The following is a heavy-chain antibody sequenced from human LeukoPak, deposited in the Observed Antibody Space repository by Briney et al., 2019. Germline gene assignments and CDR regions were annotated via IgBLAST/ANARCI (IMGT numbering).Heavy chain of an antibody. CDR2: IIPILGIA. CDR1: GGTFSSYA. J-gene: IGHJ1*01. V-gene: IGHV1-69*04. CDR3: ARDNYCSGGSCLPQYLQY. Sequence: SVKVSCKASGGTFSSYAISWVRQAPGQGLEWMGRIIPILGIANYAQKFQGRVTITADKSTSTAYMELSSLRSEDTAVYYCARDNYCSGGSCLPQYLQYWGQGTLVTVSS. D-gene: IGHD2-15*01.